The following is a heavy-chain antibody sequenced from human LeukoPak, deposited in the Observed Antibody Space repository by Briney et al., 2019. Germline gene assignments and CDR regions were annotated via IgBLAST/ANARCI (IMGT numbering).Heavy chain of an antibody. CDR3: AITTLQSYFDY. CDR2: ISSSSTYI. V-gene: IGHV3-21*01. CDR1: GFTFSSCS. J-gene: IGHJ4*02. D-gene: IGHD4-11*01. Sequence: PGGSLRLSCAASGFTFSSCSLNWVRQAPGKGLEWVSSISSSSTYIYYADSVKGRFTISRDNAKISLYLQMNSLRAEDTAVYYCAITTLQSYFDYWGQGTLVTVSS.